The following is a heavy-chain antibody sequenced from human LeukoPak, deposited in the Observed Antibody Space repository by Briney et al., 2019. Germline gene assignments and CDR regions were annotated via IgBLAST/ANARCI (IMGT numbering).Heavy chain of an antibody. Sequence: ASVKVSCKASGYTFTSYGISWVRQAPGQGLEWMGWISAYNGNTSYAQKLQGRVTMTTDTSTSTAYMELRSLRSDDTAVYYCARVSEYSSSWYGKYNWFDPWGQGTLVTVSS. CDR3: ARVSEYSSSWYGKYNWFDP. J-gene: IGHJ5*02. D-gene: IGHD6-13*01. CDR1: GYTFTSYG. CDR2: ISAYNGNT. V-gene: IGHV1-18*01.